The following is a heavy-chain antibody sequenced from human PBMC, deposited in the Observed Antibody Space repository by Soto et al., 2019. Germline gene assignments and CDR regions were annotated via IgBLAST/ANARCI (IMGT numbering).Heavy chain of an antibody. CDR3: AKGFIVVVTVLRPDDAFDV. CDR2: ISGGGGNT. CDR1: GFTFGNYG. D-gene: IGHD2-21*02. J-gene: IGHJ3*01. Sequence: DVQLLESGGGLVQPGGSLRLSCATSGFTFGNYGMNWARRAPGKGLEWGSGISGGGGNTYYADSVKGRFTISRDPSKNTVVLQMNSLRAEDTAVYYCAKGFIVVVTVLRPDDAFDVWGQGTLVTVSS. V-gene: IGHV3-23*01.